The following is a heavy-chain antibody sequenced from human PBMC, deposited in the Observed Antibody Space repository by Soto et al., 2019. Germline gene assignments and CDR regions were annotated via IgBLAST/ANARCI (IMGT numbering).Heavy chain of an antibody. Sequence: EVQLVESGGGLVQPGGSLRLSCAASGFTFSSYWMSWVRQAPGKGLEWVAKIKQDGSEKYYVDSVKGRFTISRDNAKNSLYLQMNSLRAEDTAVYYCASTRGYSGYDSLDYWGQGTLVTVSS. V-gene: IGHV3-7*01. CDR3: ASTRGYSGYDSLDY. D-gene: IGHD5-12*01. CDR1: GFTFSSYW. CDR2: IKQDGSEK. J-gene: IGHJ4*02.